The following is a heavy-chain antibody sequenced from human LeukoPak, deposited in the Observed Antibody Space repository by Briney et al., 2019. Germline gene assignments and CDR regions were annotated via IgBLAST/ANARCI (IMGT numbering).Heavy chain of an antibody. D-gene: IGHD1-26*01. CDR2: LYIGGST. Sequence: GSLRLSCAASGFTFSSYWMSWVRQAPGKGLGWVSILYIGGSTDYSNSVKGRFTISSHTSLNTVYLQMNSLRTEDTAIYYCSRSRTSTVGATFDYWGQGTLVAVSS. V-gene: IGHV3-66*02. CDR1: GFTFSSYW. J-gene: IGHJ4*02. CDR3: SRSRTSTVGATFDY.